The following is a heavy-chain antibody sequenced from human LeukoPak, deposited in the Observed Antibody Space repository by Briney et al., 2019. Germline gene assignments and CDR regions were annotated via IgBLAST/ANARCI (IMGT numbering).Heavy chain of an antibody. J-gene: IGHJ4*02. CDR3: ARGGVYSGSFLLYFDY. Sequence: PSETLSLTCSVSGASINSYYWSWIRQPPGKGLEWIGYMFYSGSTNYNPSLKSRVTMSVDTSKSQFSLKLSSVTAADTAVYYCARGGVYSGSFLLYFDYWGQGTLVTVSS. D-gene: IGHD1-26*01. CDR1: GASINSYY. V-gene: IGHV4-59*13. CDR2: MFYSGST.